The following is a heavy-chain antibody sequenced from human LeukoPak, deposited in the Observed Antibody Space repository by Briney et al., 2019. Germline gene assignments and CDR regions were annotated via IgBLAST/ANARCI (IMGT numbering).Heavy chain of an antibody. D-gene: IGHD2-2*01. CDR1: EFTFSSYW. J-gene: IGHJ4*02. CDR3: ASDGGYCSSTSCRQFDY. Sequence: GGSLRLSCAASEFTFSSYWMSWVRQAPGKGLEWVANIKQDGSEKYYVDSVKGRFTISRDNAKNSLYLQMNSLRAEDTAVYYCASDGGYCSSTSCRQFDYWGQGTLVTVSS. V-gene: IGHV3-7*01. CDR2: IKQDGSEK.